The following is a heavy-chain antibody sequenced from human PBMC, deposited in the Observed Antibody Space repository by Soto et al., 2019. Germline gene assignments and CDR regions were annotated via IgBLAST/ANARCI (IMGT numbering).Heavy chain of an antibody. V-gene: IGHV4-59*08. CDR2: IYYSGST. CDR1: GGSISSYY. J-gene: IGHJ4*02. CDR3: ARHPRRAHYFDY. Sequence: SETLSLTCTVSGGSISSYYWSWIRQPPGKGLEWIGYIYYSGSTNYNPSLKSRVTISVDTSKNQFSLKLSSVTAADTAVYCCARHPRRAHYFDYWGQGTLVTVSS.